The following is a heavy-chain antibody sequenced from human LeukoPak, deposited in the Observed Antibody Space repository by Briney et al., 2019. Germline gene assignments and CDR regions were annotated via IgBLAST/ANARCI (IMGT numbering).Heavy chain of an antibody. D-gene: IGHD6-19*01. CDR2: IYYSGST. CDR1: GGSISSYY. CDR3: ARFGSGWYYFDY. Sequence: SETLSLTCTVSGGSISSYYWSWIRQPPGKGLEWIGYIYYSGSTYYNPSLKSRVTISVDTSKNQFSLKLSSVTAADTAVYYCARFGSGWYYFDYWGQGTLVTVSS. V-gene: IGHV4-59*12. J-gene: IGHJ4*02.